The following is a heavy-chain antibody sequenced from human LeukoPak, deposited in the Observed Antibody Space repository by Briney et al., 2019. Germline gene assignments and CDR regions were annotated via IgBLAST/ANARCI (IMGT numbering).Heavy chain of an antibody. V-gene: IGHV1-18*01. D-gene: IGHD1-26*01. Sequence: ASVKVSCRASGYTFTSYGISWVRQAPGQGLEWMGWISAYYGNTNYAQKLQGRVTMTTDTSTSTAYMELKSLRSDDTAVYYCARLGPTRIVDYWGQGTLVTVSS. CDR1: GYTFTSYG. J-gene: IGHJ4*02. CDR2: ISAYYGNT. CDR3: ARLGPTRIVDY.